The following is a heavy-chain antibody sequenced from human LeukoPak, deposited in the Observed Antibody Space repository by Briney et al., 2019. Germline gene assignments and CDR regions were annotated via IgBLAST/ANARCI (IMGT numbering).Heavy chain of an antibody. CDR2: FHFSGST. V-gene: IGHV4-59*01. CDR1: GGSISSYY. Sequence: SETLSLTCNVSGGSISSYYWGWIRQPPGKGLEWIGYFHFSGSTNYNPSLKSRVTISVDTSKNQFSLKLRSVTAADTAVYYCARFVGSSWLGFDIWGHGTMVTVSS. CDR3: ARFVGSSWLGFDI. D-gene: IGHD6-13*01. J-gene: IGHJ3*02.